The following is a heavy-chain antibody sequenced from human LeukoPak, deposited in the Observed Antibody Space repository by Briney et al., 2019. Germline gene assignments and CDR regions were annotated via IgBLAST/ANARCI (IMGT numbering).Heavy chain of an antibody. CDR2: ISSASGTT. CDR3: VRGYLGRTTSSDCCPLDY. V-gene: IGHV3-48*01. D-gene: IGHD1-14*01. J-gene: IGHJ4*02. CDR1: GFAFSDYS. Sequence: GGSLRLSCAASGFAFSDYSMNWVRQAPGRGLEWIAYISSASGTTSYGDSLEGRFIISRDNAKNSLYLQMNSLRAEDTAVYYCVRGYLGRTTSSDCCPLDYWGQGILVTVSS.